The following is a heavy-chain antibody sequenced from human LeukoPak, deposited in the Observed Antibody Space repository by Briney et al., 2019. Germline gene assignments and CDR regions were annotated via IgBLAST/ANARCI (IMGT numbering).Heavy chain of an antibody. CDR2: ISSSSSTI. V-gene: IGHV3-48*01. CDR1: GFTFSSYS. D-gene: IGHD3-22*01. CDR3: ARRYYDSSVVDWFDP. Sequence: GGSLRLSCAASGFTFSSYSMNWVRQAPGKGLEWVSYISSSSSTIYYADSVKGRFTISRDNAKNSLYLQMNSLRAEDTAVYYCARRYYDSSVVDWFDPWGQGTLVTVSS. J-gene: IGHJ5*02.